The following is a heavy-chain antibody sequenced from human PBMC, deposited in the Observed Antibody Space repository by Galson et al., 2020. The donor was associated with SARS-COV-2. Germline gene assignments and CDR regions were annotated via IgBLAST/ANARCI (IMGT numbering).Heavy chain of an antibody. J-gene: IGHJ4*02. CDR2: ISHSGSS. D-gene: IGHD3-10*01. CDR1: GDSITSGGYY. V-gene: IGHV4-31*02. Sequence: SQTLSLTCSVSGDSITSGGYYWNWNRRHPGKGLEWIGHISHSGSSDYNPSLKGRVTISLDTSKNQFSLNLTSVTAADTAVYYCARLWFGELWEYYFDFWGQGTLVTVSS. CDR3: ARLWFGELWEYYFDF.